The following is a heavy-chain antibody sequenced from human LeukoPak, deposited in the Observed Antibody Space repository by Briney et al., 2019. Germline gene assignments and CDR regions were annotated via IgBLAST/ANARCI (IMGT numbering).Heavy chain of an antibody. J-gene: IGHJ3*02. CDR1: GGSISSGSYY. Sequence: SETLSLTYTVSGGSISSGSYYWSWIRQPAGKGLEWIGRIYTSGSTNYNPSLKSRVTISVDTSKNQFSLKLSSVTAADTAVYYCARVGATTKGAFDIWGQGTMVTVSS. CDR3: ARVGATTKGAFDI. D-gene: IGHD1-26*01. CDR2: IYTSGST. V-gene: IGHV4-61*02.